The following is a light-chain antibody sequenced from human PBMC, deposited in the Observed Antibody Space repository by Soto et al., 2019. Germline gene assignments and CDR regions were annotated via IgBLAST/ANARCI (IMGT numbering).Light chain of an antibody. CDR3: SSYTSSSTLVV. Sequence: QSVLTQPASVSGSPGQSITISCTGTSSDVGGYNYVSWYQRHPGKAPKLMIYDVNSRPSGVSNRFSGSKSGNTASLTISGLQTEDEADYYCSSYTSSSTLVVFGGGTKVTVL. V-gene: IGLV2-14*03. CDR2: DVN. CDR1: SSDVGGYNY. J-gene: IGLJ2*01.